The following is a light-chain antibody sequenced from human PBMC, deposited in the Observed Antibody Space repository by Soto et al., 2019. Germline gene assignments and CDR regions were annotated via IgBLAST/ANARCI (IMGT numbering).Light chain of an antibody. CDR3: QQYNTYPLT. CDR1: QGISSW. V-gene: IGKV1-12*01. CDR2: DAS. Sequence: DIQMTQSPSFVSASVGDRVTITCRASQGISSWLSWYQQKPGKAPKVLIYDASTLDGGVPSRFSGRRSGTDFTLTISSLQPSDFATYYCQQYNTYPLTFGGGTKVEI. J-gene: IGKJ4*01.